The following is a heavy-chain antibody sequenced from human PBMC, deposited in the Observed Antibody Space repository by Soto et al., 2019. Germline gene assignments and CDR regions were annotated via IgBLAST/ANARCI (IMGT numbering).Heavy chain of an antibody. V-gene: IGHV2-5*01. CDR3: APGRIPPSVGDGWFGP. CDR2: IYWNDDK. D-gene: IGHD2-15*01. J-gene: IGHJ5*02. CDR1: GFSLSTSGVG. Sequence: SGPTLLNPTQTLTLTCTFSGFSLSTSGVGVGWIRRPPGKALECLALIYWNDDKPYIPSLKTRLTSTKDTSKDQVGLPMTNMHPVDTATYFCAPGRIPPSVGDGWFGPWCQGTLVTV.